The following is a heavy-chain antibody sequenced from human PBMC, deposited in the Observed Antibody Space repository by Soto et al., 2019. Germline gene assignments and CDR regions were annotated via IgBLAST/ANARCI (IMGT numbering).Heavy chain of an antibody. CDR2: INHSGST. CDR1: GGSFSGYY. D-gene: IGHD1-20*01. J-gene: IGHJ6*02. CDR3: ARTHNWNYYYYYGMDV. Sequence: PSETLSLTCAVYGGSFSGYYWSWIRQPPGKGLEWIGEINHSGSTNYNPSLKSRVTISVDTSKNQFSLKLSSVTAADTAAYYCARTHNWNYYYYYGMDVWGQGTTVTVSS. V-gene: IGHV4-34*01.